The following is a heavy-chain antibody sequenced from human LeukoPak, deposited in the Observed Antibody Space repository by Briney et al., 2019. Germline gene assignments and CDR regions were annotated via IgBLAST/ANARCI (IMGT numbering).Heavy chain of an antibody. CDR3: ARGSGLRFLEWLFPNDP. V-gene: IGHV1-69*05. CDR2: IIPIFGTA. Sequence: GSSVKVSCKASGGTFSSYAISWVRQAPGQGLEWMGGIIPIFGTANSAQKFQGRVTITTDTSTSTAYMELSSLRSEDTAVYYCARGSGLRFLEWLFPNDPWGQGTLVTVSS. D-gene: IGHD3-3*01. J-gene: IGHJ5*02. CDR1: GGTFSSYA.